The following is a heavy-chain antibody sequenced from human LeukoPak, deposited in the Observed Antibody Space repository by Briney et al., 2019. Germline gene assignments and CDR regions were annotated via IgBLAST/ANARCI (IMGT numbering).Heavy chain of an antibody. V-gene: IGHV4-59*08. J-gene: IGHJ6*02. D-gene: IGHD2-21*01. Sequence: DPSETLSLTCTVSGVSISSYYWSWIRQPPGKGLEWIGYIYYSGTHNYNPSLNSRVTISVDTSKNQFSLKLSSVTAADTAVYYCARQGGVLLYGMDVWGQGTTVTVSS. CDR3: ARQGGVLLYGMDV. CDR2: IYYSGTH. CDR1: GVSISSYY.